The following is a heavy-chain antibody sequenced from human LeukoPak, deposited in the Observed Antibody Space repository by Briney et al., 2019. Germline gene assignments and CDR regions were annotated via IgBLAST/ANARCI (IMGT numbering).Heavy chain of an antibody. V-gene: IGHV3-30*18. J-gene: IGHJ4*02. CDR1: GFTFSSYG. Sequence: GGSLRLSCAAFGFTFSSYGMHWVRQAPGKGLEWVAVISYDGSNKYYADSVKGRFTISRDNSKNTLYLQMNSLRAEDTAVYYCAKGEDMVRGVNYFDYWGQGTLVTVSS. D-gene: IGHD3-10*01. CDR3: AKGEDMVRGVNYFDY. CDR2: ISYDGSNK.